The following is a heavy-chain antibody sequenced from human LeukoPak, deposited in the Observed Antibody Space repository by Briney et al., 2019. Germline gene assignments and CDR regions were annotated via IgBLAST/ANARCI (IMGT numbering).Heavy chain of an antibody. CDR2: IYYSGST. CDR1: SGSISSSSYY. D-gene: IGHD3-3*01. J-gene: IGHJ4*02. Sequence: PAETLSLTCTVSSGSISSSSYYWGWIRQPPGKGLEWFGSIYYSGSTYYNPSLKSRVTISVNTSKTHFSLKLTSVTAADTAVYYCEREGTVRFPPYWGQGTLATVSS. CDR3: EREGTVRFPPY. V-gene: IGHV4-39*07.